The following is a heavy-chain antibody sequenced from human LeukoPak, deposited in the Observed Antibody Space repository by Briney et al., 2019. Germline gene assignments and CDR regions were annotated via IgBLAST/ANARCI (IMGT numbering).Heavy chain of an antibody. CDR3: ARADIVVVPGGPSPSRAYYFDY. V-gene: IGHV4-59*01. Sequence: SETLSLTCTVSGGSISSYYWSWIRQPPGKGLEWIGYIYYSGSTNYNPSLKSRVTISVDTSKNQFSLKLSSVTAADTVVYYCARADIVVVPGGPSPSRAYYFDYWGQGTLVTVSS. CDR1: GGSISSYY. D-gene: IGHD2-2*01. J-gene: IGHJ4*02. CDR2: IYYSGST.